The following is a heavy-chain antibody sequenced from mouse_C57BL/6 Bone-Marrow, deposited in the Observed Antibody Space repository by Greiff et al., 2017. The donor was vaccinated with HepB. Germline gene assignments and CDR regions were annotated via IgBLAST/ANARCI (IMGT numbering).Heavy chain of an antibody. J-gene: IGHJ1*03. Sequence: QVQLKQSGAELVRPGTSVKVSCKASGYAFTNYLIEWVKQRPGQGLEWIGVINPGSGGTNYNEKFKGKATLTADKSSSTAYMQLSSLTSEDSAVYFCARKGGLWSHWYFDVWGTGTTVTVSS. D-gene: IGHD1-1*02. CDR1: GYAFTNYL. CDR2: INPGSGGT. V-gene: IGHV1-54*01. CDR3: ARKGGLWSHWYFDV.